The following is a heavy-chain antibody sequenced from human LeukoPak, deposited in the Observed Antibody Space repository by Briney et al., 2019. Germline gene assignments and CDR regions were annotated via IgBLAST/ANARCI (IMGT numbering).Heavy chain of an antibody. J-gene: IGHJ6*03. V-gene: IGHV4-34*01. Sequence: SETLSLTCAVYGGSFSGYYWSWIRQPPGKGLEWIGEINHSGSTNYNPSLKSRVTISVDTSKNQFSLKLSSVTAADTAVYYCARRGYYYYYYMDVWGKGTTVTISS. CDR2: INHSGST. CDR1: GGSFSGYY. CDR3: ARRGYYYYYYMDV.